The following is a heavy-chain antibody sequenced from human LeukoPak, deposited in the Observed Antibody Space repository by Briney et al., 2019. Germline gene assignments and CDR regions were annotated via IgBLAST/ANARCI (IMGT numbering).Heavy chain of an antibody. CDR2: INSDSRST. D-gene: IGHD6-6*01. J-gene: IGHJ4*02. CDR3: ARVGQLDY. V-gene: IGHV3-74*01. CDR1: GFTFCSYW. Sequence: GGSLRLSCAASGFTFCSYWMHWVRQAPGKGLGWVSRINSDSRSTSYADSVKGRFPISRDNAKNTLYLQMNSLRAEDTAVYYCARVGQLDYWGQGTLVTVSS.